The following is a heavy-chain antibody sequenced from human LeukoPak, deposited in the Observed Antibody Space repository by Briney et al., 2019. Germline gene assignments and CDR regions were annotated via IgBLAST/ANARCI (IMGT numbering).Heavy chain of an antibody. Sequence: PSETLSLTCTVSGGSISSYYWSWIRQPPGKGLEWIGEINHSGSTNYNPSLKSRVTISVDTSKNQFSLKLSSVTAADTAVYYCASSYCSSTSCYQALDYWGQGTLVTVSS. V-gene: IGHV4-34*01. J-gene: IGHJ4*02. D-gene: IGHD2-2*01. CDR3: ASSYCSSTSCYQALDY. CDR2: INHSGST. CDR1: GGSISSYY.